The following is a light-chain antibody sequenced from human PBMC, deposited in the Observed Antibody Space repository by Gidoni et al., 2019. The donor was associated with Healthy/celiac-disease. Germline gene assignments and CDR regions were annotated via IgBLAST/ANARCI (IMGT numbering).Light chain of an antibody. CDR3: QQYYSTPYA. J-gene: IGKJ3*01. CDR1: QSVLYSSNNKNY. CDR2: WAA. V-gene: IGKV4-1*01. Sequence: DIVMTQSPDSLAVSLGERATINCKSSQSVLYSSNNKNYLAWYQQKQGQPPKLLIYWAATRESGVPDRFRGSGSGTDFTLTISSLQAEDVAVYYCQQYYSTPYAFGPGTKVEIK.